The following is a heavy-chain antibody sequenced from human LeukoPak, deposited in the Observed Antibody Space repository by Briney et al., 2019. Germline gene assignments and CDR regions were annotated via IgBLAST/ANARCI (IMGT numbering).Heavy chain of an antibody. V-gene: IGHV3-43D*03. J-gene: IGHJ6*03. D-gene: IGHD6-13*01. Sequence: GGSLRLSCAASGFTFDDYAMHWVRQVSGKGLEWVSLISWDGGNTYYADSVKGRFTISRDNSKNSLYLQMNSLRAEDTAVYYCARDPTIAAAGTYYYYYYMDVWGKGTTVTVSS. CDR2: ISWDGGNT. CDR3: ARDPTIAAAGTYYYYYYMDV. CDR1: GFTFDDYA.